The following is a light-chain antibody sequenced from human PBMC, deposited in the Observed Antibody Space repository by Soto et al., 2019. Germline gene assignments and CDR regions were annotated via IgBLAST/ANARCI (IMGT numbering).Light chain of an antibody. V-gene: IGKV3-15*01. CDR1: QSVSSN. Sequence: EIVMTQSLASLSVSPGERATLSCRASQSVSSNLAWYQQKPGQAPRLLIYGASTRATGIPARFSGSGSGTEVTFTISSLQSEDFAFYYCQQYNSWPLTFGGGTKVEIK. J-gene: IGKJ4*01. CDR3: QQYNSWPLT. CDR2: GAS.